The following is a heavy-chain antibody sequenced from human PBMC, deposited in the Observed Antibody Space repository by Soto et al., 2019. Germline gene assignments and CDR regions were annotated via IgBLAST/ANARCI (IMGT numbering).Heavy chain of an antibody. CDR3: ANWNYPQSD. CDR1: GFTFNTYG. CDR2: ISNDGSNK. Sequence: QVQLVESGGGVVQPGKSLSLSCAASGFTFNTYGMHWVRQAPGKGPAWVAVISNDGSNKYYADSVKGRFTISRDNSKNTLYLQMNSLRAEDTAVYYCANWNYPQSDWGQGTLVTVSS. J-gene: IGHJ4*02. V-gene: IGHV3-30*18. D-gene: IGHD1-7*01.